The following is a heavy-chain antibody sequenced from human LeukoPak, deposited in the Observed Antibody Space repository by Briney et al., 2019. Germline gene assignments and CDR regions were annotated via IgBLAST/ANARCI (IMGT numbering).Heavy chain of an antibody. D-gene: IGHD4-23*01. CDR1: GYTFTGYY. V-gene: IGHV1-2*02. Sequence: ASVKASCKASGYTFTGYYMHWVRQAPGQGLEWMGWINPNSGGTNYAQKFQGRVTMTRDTSISTAYMELSRLRSDDTAVYYCARDYGATVVSYYFDYWGQGTLVTVSS. CDR2: INPNSGGT. J-gene: IGHJ4*02. CDR3: ARDYGATVVSYYFDY.